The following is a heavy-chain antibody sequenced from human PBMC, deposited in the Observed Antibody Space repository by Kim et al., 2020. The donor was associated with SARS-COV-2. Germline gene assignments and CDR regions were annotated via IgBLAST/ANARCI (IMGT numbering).Heavy chain of an antibody. Sequence: SETLSLTCTVSGGSISSYYWSWIRQPAGKGLEWIGRIYTSGSTNYNPSLKSRVTMSVDTSKNQFSLKLSSVTAADTAVYYCARDLTTSNLNWFDPWGQGTLVTVSS. J-gene: IGHJ5*02. CDR3: ARDLTTSNLNWFDP. CDR1: GGSISSYY. V-gene: IGHV4-4*07. CDR2: IYTSGST. D-gene: IGHD4-17*01.